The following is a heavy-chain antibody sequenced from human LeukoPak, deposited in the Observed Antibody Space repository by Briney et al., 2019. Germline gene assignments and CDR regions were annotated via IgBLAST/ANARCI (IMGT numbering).Heavy chain of an antibody. CDR2: IKLDGSET. Sequence: GGSLRLSCAASGFSFSSYWMSWVRQAPGKGLEWVANIKLDGSETYYVDSVKGRFTVSRDNAKNLLHLQMNSLRAEDTAVYYCARQGSRNYFDYWGQGTLVTVSS. CDR3: ARQGSRNYFDY. CDR1: GFSFSSYW. V-gene: IGHV3-7*05. J-gene: IGHJ4*02. D-gene: IGHD2-2*01.